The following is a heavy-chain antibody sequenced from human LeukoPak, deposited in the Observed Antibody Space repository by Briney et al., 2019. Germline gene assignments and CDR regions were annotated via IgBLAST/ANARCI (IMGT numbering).Heavy chain of an antibody. CDR3: ARDYGVAGLFDP. D-gene: IGHD4-17*01. V-gene: IGHV3-7*03. CDR2: INQDGSEK. J-gene: IGHJ5*02. Sequence: GGSLRLSCAASGFTFSDYWMSWVRQAPGKGLEWVATINQDGSEKFYVDSVKGRFTIFRDNAKNSLYLQMNSLRAEDTAVYYCARDYGVAGLFDPWGRGTLVSVSS. CDR1: GFTFSDYW.